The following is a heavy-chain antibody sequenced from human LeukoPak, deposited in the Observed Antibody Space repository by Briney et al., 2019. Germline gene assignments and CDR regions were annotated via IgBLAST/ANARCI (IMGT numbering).Heavy chain of an antibody. D-gene: IGHD4-17*01. CDR1: GFTVSSNY. CDR3: AKEDYGDVSFFSVY. Sequence: GGSLRLSCAASGFTVSSNYMSWVRQAPGKGLEWASIIYSGSTTYYADSVKGRFTVSRDNSKNTLSLQMNSLRAEDTAVYYCAKEDYGDVSFFSVYWGQGTLVTVSS. V-gene: IGHV3-53*01. CDR2: IYSGSTT. J-gene: IGHJ4*02.